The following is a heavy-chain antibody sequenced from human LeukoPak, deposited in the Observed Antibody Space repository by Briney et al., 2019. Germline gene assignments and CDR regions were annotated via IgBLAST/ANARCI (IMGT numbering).Heavy chain of an antibody. CDR3: ARPNVGAFDI. Sequence: GGSLRLSCAASGFTFSSYAMHWVRQAPGKGLEWVAVISYDGSNKYYADSVKGRFTISRDSSKNTLYLQMNSLRAEDTAVYYCARPNVGAFDIWGQGTMVTVSS. J-gene: IGHJ3*02. CDR2: ISYDGSNK. V-gene: IGHV3-30*04. D-gene: IGHD4/OR15-4a*01. CDR1: GFTFSSYA.